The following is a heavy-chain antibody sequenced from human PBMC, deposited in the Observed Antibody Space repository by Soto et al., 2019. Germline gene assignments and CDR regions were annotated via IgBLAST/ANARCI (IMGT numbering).Heavy chain of an antibody. CDR2: IDSSSTYI. Sequence: PGGSLRLSCAASGFTFNTYSMNWVRQAPGKGLEWVSSIDSSSTYIYYADSVKGRFTISRDNTENSVYLEMNSLRAEDTAIYFCNYGGMDVWGQGTTVTVSS. CDR1: GFTFNTYS. J-gene: IGHJ6*02. V-gene: IGHV3-21*01. CDR3: NYGGMDV. D-gene: IGHD3-16*01.